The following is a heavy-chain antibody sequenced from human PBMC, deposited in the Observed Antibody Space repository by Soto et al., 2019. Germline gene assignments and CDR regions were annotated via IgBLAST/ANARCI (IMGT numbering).Heavy chain of an antibody. J-gene: IGHJ5*02. CDR1: GYTFTGYY. V-gene: IGHV1-2*02. CDR2: INPNSGGT. D-gene: IGHD6-6*01. CDR3: ARVEIAARRWFDP. Sequence: QVQLVQSGAEVKKPGASGKVSCKACGYTFTGYYMHWVRQAPGQGLEWMGWINPNSGGTNYAQKFQGRVTMTRDTSISTAYMELSRLRSDDTAVYYCARVEIAARRWFDPWGQGTLVTVSS.